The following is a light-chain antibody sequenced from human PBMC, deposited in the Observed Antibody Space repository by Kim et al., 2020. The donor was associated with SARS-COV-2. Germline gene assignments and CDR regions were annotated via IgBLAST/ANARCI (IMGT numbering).Light chain of an antibody. CDR3: QVWDNKIWV. CDR2: QDD. CDR1: VLGETY. V-gene: IGLV3-1*01. J-gene: IGLJ3*02. Sequence: SYELTQPPSVSVSPGRTATITCSGDVLGETYVSWYQQKPGQSPVVVIYQDDKRPSEIPDRFSGSNSGNTATLTISATQTIDEADYFCQVWDNKIWVFGGGTKVTVL.